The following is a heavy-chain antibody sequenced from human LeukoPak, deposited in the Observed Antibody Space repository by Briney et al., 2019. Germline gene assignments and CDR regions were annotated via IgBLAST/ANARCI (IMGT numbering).Heavy chain of an antibody. CDR3: ANIAAAAYYFDY. CDR1: GFTASSNY. CDR2: IYSGGST. V-gene: IGHV3-53*01. Sequence: GGSLRLSCAASGFTASSNYMSWVRQAPEKGLEWVSVIYSGGSTYYADSVKSRFTISRDNSKNTLYLQMNSLRAEDTAVYYCANIAAAAYYFDYWGQGTLVTVSS. D-gene: IGHD6-13*01. J-gene: IGHJ4*02.